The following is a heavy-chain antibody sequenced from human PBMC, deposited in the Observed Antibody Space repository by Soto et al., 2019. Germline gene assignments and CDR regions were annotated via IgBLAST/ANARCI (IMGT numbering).Heavy chain of an antibody. CDR3: ARGIQYFDWLAQYFDL. Sequence: ASVKVSCKASGYTFTSYGISWVRQAPGQGLEWMGWISAYNGNTNYAQKLQGRVTMTTDTSTSTAYMELRSLRSDDTAVYYCARGIQYFDWLAQYFDLWGRGTLVTVSS. J-gene: IGHJ2*01. D-gene: IGHD3-9*01. CDR2: ISAYNGNT. CDR1: GYTFTSYG. V-gene: IGHV1-18*01.